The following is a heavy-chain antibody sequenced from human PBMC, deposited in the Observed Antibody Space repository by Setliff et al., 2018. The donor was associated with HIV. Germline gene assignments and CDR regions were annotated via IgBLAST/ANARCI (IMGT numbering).Heavy chain of an antibody. V-gene: IGHV1-69*13. CDR2: IVAAFGST. CDR3: ARDGSGILRGTFDI. D-gene: IGHD3-10*01. Sequence: GASVKVSCKASGDTFRMDTISWLRQAPGRGPEWMGGIVAAFGSTTYAQKFQGRVRITADASTSTVYMELRSLTPEDTAVYYCARDGSGILRGTFDIWGQGTLVTVSS. J-gene: IGHJ3*02. CDR1: GDTFRMDT.